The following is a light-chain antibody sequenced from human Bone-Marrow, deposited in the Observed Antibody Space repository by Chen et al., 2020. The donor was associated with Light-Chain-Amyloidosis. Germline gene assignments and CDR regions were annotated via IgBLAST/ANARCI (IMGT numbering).Light chain of an antibody. J-gene: IGKJ5*01. CDR2: GAT. Sequence: DSVLTQSPCTQSVSPGERVTLSCRASQSISSSFLAWYQHKPGQTPRLLIFGATSRATGIPDRFSGSGSGTDFTLTINRLEREDFAVYYCQLYGSSITFGQGTRL. V-gene: IGKV3-20*01. CDR3: QLYGSSIT. CDR1: QSISSSF.